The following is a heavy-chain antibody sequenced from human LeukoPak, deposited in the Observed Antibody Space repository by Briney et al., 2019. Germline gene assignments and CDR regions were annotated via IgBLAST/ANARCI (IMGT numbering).Heavy chain of an antibody. Sequence: SETLSLTCAVSGGSISSGGYSWSWIRQPPGKGLEWIGYIYHSGSTYYNPSLKSRVTISVDRSKNQFSLKLSSVTAADTAVYYCAREDYGGNRDWYFDLWGRGTLVTVSS. D-gene: IGHD4-23*01. CDR2: IYHSGST. CDR3: AREDYGGNRDWYFDL. J-gene: IGHJ2*01. V-gene: IGHV4-30-2*01. CDR1: GGSISSGGYS.